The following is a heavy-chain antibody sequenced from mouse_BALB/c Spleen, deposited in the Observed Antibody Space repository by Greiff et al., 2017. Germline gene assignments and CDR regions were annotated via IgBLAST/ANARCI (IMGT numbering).Heavy chain of an antibody. D-gene: IGHD1-1*01. CDR2: IRNKANGYTT. V-gene: IGHV7-3*02. J-gene: IGHJ3*01. CDR1: GFTLTDYY. CDR3: ARDRGSSPWFAY. Sequence: EVKLVESGGGLVQPGGSLRLSCATSGFTLTDYYMSWVRQPPGKALEWLGFIRNKANGYTTEYSASVKGRFTISRDNSQSILYLQMNTLRAEDSATYYCARDRGSSPWFAYWGQGTLVTVSA.